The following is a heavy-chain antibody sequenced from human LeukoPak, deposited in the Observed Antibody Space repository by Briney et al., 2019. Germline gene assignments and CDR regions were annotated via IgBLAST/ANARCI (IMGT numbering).Heavy chain of an antibody. V-gene: IGHV4-59*01. J-gene: IGHJ4*02. CDR2: IYYTGRT. Sequence: SETLSLTCTVSGGSISSYYWGWMRQPPGKGLEWIGYIYYTGRTSYNPSLKSRITISVDTSENQFSLNLNSVTAADTAVYYCARYHNTGLDYWGQGSLVTVSS. CDR1: GGSISSYY. D-gene: IGHD3-9*01. CDR3: ARYHNTGLDY.